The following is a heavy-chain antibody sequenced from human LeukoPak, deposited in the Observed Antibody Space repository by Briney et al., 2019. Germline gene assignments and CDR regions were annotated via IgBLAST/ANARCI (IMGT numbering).Heavy chain of an antibody. CDR2: ISSSSSYT. D-gene: IGHD6-19*01. CDR3: ARDFKAVAGASHEVFDY. J-gene: IGHJ4*02. Sequence: PGGSLRLSCAASGFTFSDYYMSWIRQAPGKGLEWVSFISSSSSYTNYADYVKGRFTISRDNAKTSLYLQVNSLRAEDTAVYYCARDFKAVAGASHEVFDYWGQGTLVTVSS. CDR1: GFTFSDYY. V-gene: IGHV3-11*05.